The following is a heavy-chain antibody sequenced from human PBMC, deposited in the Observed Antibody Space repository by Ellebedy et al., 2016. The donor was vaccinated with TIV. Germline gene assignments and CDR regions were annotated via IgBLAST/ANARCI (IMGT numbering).Heavy chain of an antibody. CDR3: AKEIRTGSGAGFDV. CDR2: TRDSSIYK. Sequence: GESLKISCAVSGFTFSSYSMNWVRQAPGKGLEWVSSTRDSSIYKYYADSVKGRFTISRDNAKNSLFLQMNTLRADDTAVYYCAKEIRTGSGAGFDVWGQGTMVTVSS. V-gene: IGHV3-21*04. D-gene: IGHD1-26*01. J-gene: IGHJ3*01. CDR1: GFTFSSYS.